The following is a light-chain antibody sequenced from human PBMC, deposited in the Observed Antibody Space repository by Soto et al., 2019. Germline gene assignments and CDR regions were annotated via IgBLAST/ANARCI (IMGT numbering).Light chain of an antibody. V-gene: IGLV2-23*02. J-gene: IGLJ3*02. Sequence: QSVLTQPASVSGSPGQSITIACTGTSSDVGSYNLVSWYQQHPGKAPQLMIFEVYKRPSGVSNRFSGSKSGNTASLTISGLQAEDEADYYCCSYAGTSTFWVFGGGTKLTVL. CDR2: EVY. CDR1: SSDVGSYNL. CDR3: CSYAGTSTFWV.